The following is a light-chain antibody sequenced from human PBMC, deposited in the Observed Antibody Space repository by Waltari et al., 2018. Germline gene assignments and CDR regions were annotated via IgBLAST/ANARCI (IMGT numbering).Light chain of an antibody. V-gene: IGKV3D-20*01. Sequence: EIVLTQSPATLSLSPGERATLSCGASQSVSSRYFAWYQQKHGLAPRLRTYAASSRATGIPDRIRGSGSGQDLPSPHSXLEPEDFAVYYCQQYGSSPWTFGQGTKVEIK. CDR1: QSVSSRY. CDR2: AAS. CDR3: QQYGSSPWT. J-gene: IGKJ1*01.